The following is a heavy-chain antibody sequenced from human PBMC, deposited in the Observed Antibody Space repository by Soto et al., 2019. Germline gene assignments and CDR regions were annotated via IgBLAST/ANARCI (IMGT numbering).Heavy chain of an antibody. J-gene: IGHJ4*02. CDR2: INHSGST. CDR3: ARGNVVAIDY. V-gene: IGHV4-34*01. Sequence: SETLSLTCAVYGGSFSGYYWSWIRQPPGKGLEWIGEINHSGSTNYNPSLKSRVTISVDTSKNQFSLKLSSVTAADTAVYYCARGNVVAIDYWGKGTLVTVAS. CDR1: GGSFSGYY. D-gene: IGHD2-21*01.